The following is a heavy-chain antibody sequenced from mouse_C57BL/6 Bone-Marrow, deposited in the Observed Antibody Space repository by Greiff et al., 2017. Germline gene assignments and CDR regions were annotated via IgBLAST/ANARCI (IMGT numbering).Heavy chain of an antibody. CDR2: IYPGSGNT. D-gene: IGHD2-2*01. CDR3: ARHLSMVTTDAMDY. CDR1: GYTFTDYY. J-gene: IGHJ4*01. V-gene: IGHV1-76*01. Sequence: QVQLQQSGAELVRPGASVKLSCKASGYTFTDYYINWVKQRPGQGLEWIARIYPGSGNTYYNEKFKGKATLTAEKSSSTAYMQLSSLTSEDSAVYFCARHLSMVTTDAMDYWGQGTSVTVSS.